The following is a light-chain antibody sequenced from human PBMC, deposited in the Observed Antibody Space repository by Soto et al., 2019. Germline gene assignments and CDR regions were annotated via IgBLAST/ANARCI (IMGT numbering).Light chain of an antibody. CDR1: QSVDTC. V-gene: IGKV1-5*03. Sequence: DIQMTQSPSTLSASVGDRVTITCRASQSVDTCLAWYQQKPGKAPHLLIYKASSLEIGVPSRFGGSGSVTDFTLTISSLQPDDVATYDCQQFYRYPWTFDQGTKVEIK. J-gene: IGKJ1*01. CDR2: KAS. CDR3: QQFYRYPWT.